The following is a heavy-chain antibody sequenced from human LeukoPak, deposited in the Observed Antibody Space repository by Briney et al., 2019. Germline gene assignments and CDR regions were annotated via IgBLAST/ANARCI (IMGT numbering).Heavy chain of an antibody. CDR2: IYPGDSDT. Sequence: GESLKISCQGSRSRSSDSWIGWRRQMPGTGLEWMGIIYPGDSDTRYSPSFQGQVTMSADKSISTPYLQWCILEASDTAIYYCARLLPSNPTIQDWFDPWGQGTLVTVSS. J-gene: IGHJ5*02. CDR1: RSRSSDSW. V-gene: IGHV5-51*01. D-gene: IGHD5-18*01. CDR3: ARLLPSNPTIQDWFDP.